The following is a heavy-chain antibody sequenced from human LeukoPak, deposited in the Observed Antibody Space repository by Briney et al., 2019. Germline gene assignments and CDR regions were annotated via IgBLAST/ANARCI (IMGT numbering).Heavy chain of an antibody. Sequence: GASVKVSCKASGYTFTSYDINWARQATGQGLEWMGWMNPNSGNTGYAQKFEGRVTMTRDTSTTTVYMELSSLRSEDTAVYYCARVARASGSSLYYFDYWGQGTLVTVSS. V-gene: IGHV1-8*01. CDR3: ARVARASGSSLYYFDY. D-gene: IGHD6-19*01. J-gene: IGHJ4*02. CDR2: MNPNSGNT. CDR1: GYTFTSYD.